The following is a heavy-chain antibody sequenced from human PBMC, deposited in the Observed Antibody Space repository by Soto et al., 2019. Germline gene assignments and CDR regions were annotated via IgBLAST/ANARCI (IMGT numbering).Heavy chain of an antibody. V-gene: IGHV4-59*01. D-gene: IGHD3-22*01. CDR1: GGSISSYY. CDR2: IYYSGST. J-gene: IGHJ6*02. Sequence: PSETLSLTCTVSGGSISSYYWSWIRQPPGKGLEWIGYIYYSGSTNYNPSLKSRVTISVDTSKNQFSLKLSSVTAADTAVYYCAGRCLNYYDSSGYPPGCMDVWGQGTTVTVSS. CDR3: AGRCLNYYDSSGYPPGCMDV.